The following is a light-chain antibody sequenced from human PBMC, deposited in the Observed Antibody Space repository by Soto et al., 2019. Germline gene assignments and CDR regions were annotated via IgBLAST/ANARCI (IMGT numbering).Light chain of an antibody. CDR1: SSDVGRYNF. V-gene: IGLV2-8*02. Sequence: SDRNRAAYGYRSDGQAGPITKNGTSSDVGRYNFVSWYQQHPGKAPKLMIFEVTKRPSGVPDRFSGSKSGNTASLTVSGLQAEDEADYSCSSLAADYHTHYVFGPVTKVPVL. J-gene: IGLJ1*01. CDR3: SSLAADYHTHYV. CDR2: EVT.